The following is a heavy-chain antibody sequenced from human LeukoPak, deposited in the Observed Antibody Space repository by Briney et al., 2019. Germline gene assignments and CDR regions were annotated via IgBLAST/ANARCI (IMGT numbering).Heavy chain of an antibody. V-gene: IGHV3-74*01. Sequence: GGSLRLSCTASGFPFRSYWMHWVRQAPGKGLVWVSGIDSDERITKTADSVKGRFTISRDNAKNTLYLQMNSLRAEDTAVYYCASAKTNAPNLLDSWGQGTLVTVSS. CDR3: ASAKTNAPNLLDS. CDR2: IDSDERIT. D-gene: IGHD2-8*01. J-gene: IGHJ5*02. CDR1: GFPFRSYW.